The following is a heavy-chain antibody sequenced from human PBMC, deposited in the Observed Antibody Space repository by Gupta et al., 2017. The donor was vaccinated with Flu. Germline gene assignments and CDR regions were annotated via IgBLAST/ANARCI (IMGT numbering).Heavy chain of an antibody. V-gene: IGHV3-15*01. CDR3: TTANCGGDCAGYTWFDP. D-gene: IGHD2-21*02. Sequence: EGQLVESGGDLVKPGGSLRLSCTASGFTFSSAWMTWVRQAPGRGLGWLGRIKSNVDGGTTDYHPAGKGRFTISRDDSKNTLDLQMNRLNNDDNAVYFCTTANCGGDCAGYTWFDPWGQGSLVPVSS. J-gene: IGHJ5*02. CDR2: IKSNVDGGTT. CDR1: GFTFSSAW.